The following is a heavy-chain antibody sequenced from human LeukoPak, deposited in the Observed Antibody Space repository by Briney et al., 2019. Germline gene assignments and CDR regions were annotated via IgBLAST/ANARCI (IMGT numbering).Heavy chain of an antibody. V-gene: IGHV3-30-3*01. CDR2: ISYDGSNK. J-gene: IGHJ4*02. CDR1: GFTFSSYA. CDR3: ARGGVVPAAIQFDY. D-gene: IGHD2-2*01. Sequence: GGSLRLSCAASGFTFSSYAMHWVRQAPGKGLKWVAVISYDGSNKYYADSVKGRFTISRDNSKNTLYLQMNSLRAEDTAVYYCARGGVVPAAIQFDYWGQGTLVTVSS.